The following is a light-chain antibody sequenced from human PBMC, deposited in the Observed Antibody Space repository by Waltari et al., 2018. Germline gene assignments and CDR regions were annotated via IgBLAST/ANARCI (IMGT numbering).Light chain of an antibody. CDR2: DVR. CDR1: SRDIGGHNS. J-gene: IGLJ3*02. V-gene: IGLV2-14*03. Sequence: QSALSQPASVSGSPGQSIPIPCPGTSRDIGGHNSVPWYQQPPGKAPKLMIYDVRNRPSGVSYRFSGSKSANTASLTISGLQAEDEADYYCSSYTDSFTVVFGGGTRLTVL. CDR3: SSYTDSFTVV.